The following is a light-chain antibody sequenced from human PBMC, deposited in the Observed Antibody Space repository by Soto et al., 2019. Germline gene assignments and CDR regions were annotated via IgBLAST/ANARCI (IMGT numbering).Light chain of an antibody. CDR1: QSISSH. V-gene: IGKV1-39*01. J-gene: IGKJ1*01. Sequence: DIQMTQSPSSLSASVGDRVTITCRASQSISSHLNWYQQKPGNAPKLLIYAASSLQSGVPSRFSGIGSGTHFTLIISSLQPEDFATYYCQQSDTTPRTFGQGTKVDIK. CDR2: AAS. CDR3: QQSDTTPRT.